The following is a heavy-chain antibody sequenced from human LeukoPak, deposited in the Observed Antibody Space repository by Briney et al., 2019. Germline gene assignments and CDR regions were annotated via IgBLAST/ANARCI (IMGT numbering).Heavy chain of an antibody. V-gene: IGHV4-59*01. CDR2: IYYSGST. Sequence: SETLSLTCTVSGGSISSYYWSWIRQPPGKGLEWIGYIYYSGSTNYNPFLKSRVTISVDTSKNQFSLKLSSVTAADTAVYYCARGDGYTPLPFDYWGQGTLVTVSS. J-gene: IGHJ4*02. D-gene: IGHD5-24*01. CDR3: ARGDGYTPLPFDY. CDR1: GGSISSYY.